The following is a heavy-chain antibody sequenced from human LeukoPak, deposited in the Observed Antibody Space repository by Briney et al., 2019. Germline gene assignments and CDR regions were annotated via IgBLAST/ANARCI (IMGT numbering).Heavy chain of an antibody. D-gene: IGHD3-9*01. Sequence: ASVKVSCEASGYTFTGYYMHWVRQAPGQGLEWMGRINPNSGGTNYAQKFQGRVTMTRDTSISTAYMELSRLRSDDTAVYYCARGLTALLRYFDLPGFWGQGTLVTVSS. CDR2: INPNSGGT. J-gene: IGHJ4*02. CDR3: ARGLTALLRYFDLPGF. CDR1: GYTFTGYY. V-gene: IGHV1-2*06.